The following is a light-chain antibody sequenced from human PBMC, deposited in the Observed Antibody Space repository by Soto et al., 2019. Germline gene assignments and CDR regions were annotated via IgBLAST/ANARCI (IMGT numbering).Light chain of an antibody. CDR3: QQYNNWPPIT. J-gene: IGKJ5*01. V-gene: IGKV3-15*01. CDR1: QSISSS. Sequence: EIVLTQSPGILSLSPGEIASLSCGASQSISSSFLAWYQQKPGQAPRLLIYGASTWATGIPARFSGSGSGTEFTLTISSLQSEDFAVYYCQQYNNWPPITFGQGTRLEIK. CDR2: GAS.